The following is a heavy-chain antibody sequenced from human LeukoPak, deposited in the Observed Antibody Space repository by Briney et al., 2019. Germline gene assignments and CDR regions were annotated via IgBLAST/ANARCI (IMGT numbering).Heavy chain of an antibody. V-gene: IGHV3-13*01. CDR2: IGTAGDT. J-gene: IGHJ4*02. D-gene: IGHD3-22*01. CDR3: AAVSYYDSSGYY. Sequence: GGSLRLSCAASGFTFSSYDMHWVRQATGKGLEWVSAIGTAGDTYYPGSVKGRFTTSRENAKNSLYLQMNSLRAEDTAVYYCAAVSYYDSSGYYWGQGTLVTVSS. CDR1: GFTFSSYD.